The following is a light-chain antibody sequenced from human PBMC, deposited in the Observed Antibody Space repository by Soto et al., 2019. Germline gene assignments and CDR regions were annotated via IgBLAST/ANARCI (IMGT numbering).Light chain of an antibody. Sequence: EIVLTQSPGTLSLSPGERATLSCRASQSVDSTYLAWYQQKPDQSPRLLIYGASSRATGIPDRFSGSGSGTDFTLTISRLEPEDFAVYYCQQYGSSRWTFGQGTKVDIK. CDR1: QSVDSTY. CDR2: GAS. CDR3: QQYGSSRWT. V-gene: IGKV3-20*01. J-gene: IGKJ1*01.